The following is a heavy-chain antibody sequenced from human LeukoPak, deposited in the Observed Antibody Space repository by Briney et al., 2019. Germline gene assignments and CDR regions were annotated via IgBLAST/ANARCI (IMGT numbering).Heavy chain of an antibody. J-gene: IGHJ4*02. V-gene: IGHV1-2*02. CDR2: INPNSGGT. CDR3: ARAYGDSPSDY. Sequence: ASVKVSCKASGYTFTGYYMHWVRQARGQRLEWMGWINPNSGGTNYAQKFQGRVTMTRDTSISTAYMELSRLRSDDTAVYYCARAYGDSPSDYWGQGTLVTVSS. D-gene: IGHD4-17*01. CDR1: GYTFTGYY.